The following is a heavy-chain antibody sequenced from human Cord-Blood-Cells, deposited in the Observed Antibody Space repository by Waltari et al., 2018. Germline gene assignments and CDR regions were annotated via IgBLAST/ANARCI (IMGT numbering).Heavy chain of an antibody. J-gene: IGHJ3*02. Sequence: LQLQESGPGLVKPSETLSLTCPVSVGSISSSSYYWGWISQPPGKGLEWIGSIYYSASTYYIPSLKSRVTISVDTSKNPFSLKLSSVTAADTAVYYCASPYYDFWSGYYQEAFDIWGQGTMVTVSS. V-gene: IGHV4-39*01. CDR3: ASPYYDFWSGYYQEAFDI. D-gene: IGHD3-3*01. CDR1: VGSISSSSYY. CDR2: IYYSAST.